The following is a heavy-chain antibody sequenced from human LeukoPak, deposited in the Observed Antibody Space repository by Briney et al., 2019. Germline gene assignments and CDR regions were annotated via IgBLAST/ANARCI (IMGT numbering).Heavy chain of an antibody. CDR2: ISGSGGST. CDR3: ASSEWTYYFDY. Sequence: GGSLRLSCAASGFTFSSYAMSWVRQAPGKGLEWVSGISGSGGSTYYADSGKGRFTISRDNSKNTLYLQMNSLRAEDTAVYYCASSEWTYYFDYWGQGTLVTVSS. D-gene: IGHD3-3*01. J-gene: IGHJ4*02. CDR1: GFTFSSYA. V-gene: IGHV3-23*01.